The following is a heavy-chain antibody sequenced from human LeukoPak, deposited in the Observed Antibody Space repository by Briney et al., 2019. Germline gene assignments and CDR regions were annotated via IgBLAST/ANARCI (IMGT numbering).Heavy chain of an antibody. D-gene: IGHD6-6*01. J-gene: IGHJ4*02. Sequence: SETLSLTCTVSGGSISGYYWTWIRQPPGKGLEWIGYIYSSGSTNYNPSLKSRVTISVDTSKNQFSLRLSSVTAADTAVYYCARHRYTSSSSYFDFWGQRTLVTVSS. V-gene: IGHV4-59*08. CDR2: IYSSGST. CDR1: GGSISGYY. CDR3: ARHRYTSSSSYFDF.